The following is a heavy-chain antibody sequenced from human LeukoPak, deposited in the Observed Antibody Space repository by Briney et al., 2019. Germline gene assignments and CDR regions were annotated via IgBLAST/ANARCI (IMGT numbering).Heavy chain of an antibody. CDR3: AKDLHRGVAATPDY. V-gene: IGHV3-23*01. CDR2: ISGSGGST. D-gene: IGHD2-15*01. J-gene: IGHJ4*02. Sequence: GGSLRLSCAASGFTFSSYAMSWVRQAPGKGLEWVSAISGSGGSTYYADSVKGRFTISRDNSKNTLYLQMNSPRAEDTAVYYCAKDLHRGVAATPDYWGQGTLVTVSS. CDR1: GFTFSSYA.